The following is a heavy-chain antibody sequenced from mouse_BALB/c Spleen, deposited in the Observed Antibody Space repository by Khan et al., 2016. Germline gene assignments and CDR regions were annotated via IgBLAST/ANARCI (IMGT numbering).Heavy chain of an antibody. CDR3: ARALYYYGSSYVAYAMDY. D-gene: IGHD1-1*01. J-gene: IGHJ4*01. CDR1: GFSLTGYG. Sequence: QVQLKESGPGLVAPSQSLSITCTVSGFSLTGYGVNWVRQPPGKGLEWLGMIWGDGSTDYNSALKSRLSISKDNSKSHVFLKMNSLQTDDTARYYCARALYYYGSSYVAYAMDYWGQGTSVTVSS. V-gene: IGHV2-6-7*01. CDR2: IWGDGST.